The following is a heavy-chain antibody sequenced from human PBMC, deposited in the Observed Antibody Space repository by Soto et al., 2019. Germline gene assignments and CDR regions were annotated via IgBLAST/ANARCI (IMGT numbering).Heavy chain of an antibody. Sequence: SQTLSLTCAISGDSVSSNSAAWYWIRQSPSRGLEWLGRTYYRSKWYNDYAVSVKSRITINPDTSKNQFSLQLNSVTPEDTAVYYCARDRFKRITGTFYYYYYGMDVWGQGTTVTVSS. V-gene: IGHV6-1*01. CDR2: TYYRSKWYN. CDR1: GDSVSSNSAA. CDR3: ARDRFKRITGTFYYYYYGMDV. D-gene: IGHD1-20*01. J-gene: IGHJ6*02.